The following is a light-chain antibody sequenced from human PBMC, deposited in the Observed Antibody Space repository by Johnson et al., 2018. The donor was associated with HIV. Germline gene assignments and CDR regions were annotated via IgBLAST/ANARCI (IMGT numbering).Light chain of an antibody. J-gene: IGLJ1*01. Sequence: VLTQPPSVSAAPGEKVNISCSGSSSNIENDYVSWYQQLPGTATKLLIYDNNKRPSGIPDRFSGSKSGTSATLDITGLQSGDEADYYCGTWDSSLSAYVFGNGTKVTVL. CDR2: DNN. CDR3: GTWDSSLSAYV. CDR1: SSNIENDY. V-gene: IGLV1-51*01.